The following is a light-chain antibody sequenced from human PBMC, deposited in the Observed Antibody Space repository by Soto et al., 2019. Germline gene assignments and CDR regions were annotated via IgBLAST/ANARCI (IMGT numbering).Light chain of an antibody. CDR1: QSVRSN. V-gene: IGKV3D-15*01. CDR2: EAS. Sequence: EIVMTQSPATLSVSPGERFTLCCRASQSVRSNLAWYLQKPGQAPRLLIYEASTRATDVPDRFSGSGSVADFTLTISSLEPEDFAVYYCRQHANWPLTFGGGTKVDIK. J-gene: IGKJ4*01. CDR3: RQHANWPLT.